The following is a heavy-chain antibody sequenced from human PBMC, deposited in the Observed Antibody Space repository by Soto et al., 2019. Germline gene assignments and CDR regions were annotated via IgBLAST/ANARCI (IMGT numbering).Heavy chain of an antibody. CDR1: GLTFSTSI. J-gene: IGHJ3*01. CDR3: ARRYCRSERCGGNDGFDD. CDR2: MSDNGINQ. V-gene: IGHV3-30*04. D-gene: IGHD2-15*01. Sequence: QVQLVESGGGVVQPGTSLRLSCAASGLTFSTSIIHWVRQAPGKGLEWVAVMSDNGINQFYADSVRGRFTASRDNSKATTYLQMNSLRAEDTALYYCARRYCRSERCGGNDGFDDWGQGTMVTVSS.